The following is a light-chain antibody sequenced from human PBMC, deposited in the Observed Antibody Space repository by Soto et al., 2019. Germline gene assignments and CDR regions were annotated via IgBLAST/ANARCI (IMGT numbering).Light chain of an antibody. J-gene: IGKJ1*01. CDR2: GAS. CDR1: QSVRSSY. Sequence: EIVMTQSPATLSVSPGERATLSCRASQSVRSSYLAWYQQKPVQAPRLLIYGASTRATGIPDRFSGSGSGTDFTLTIRRLAPEDFAVYYCQHYGSSPPVTFGQGTKVDIK. V-gene: IGKV3-20*01. CDR3: QHYGSSPPVT.